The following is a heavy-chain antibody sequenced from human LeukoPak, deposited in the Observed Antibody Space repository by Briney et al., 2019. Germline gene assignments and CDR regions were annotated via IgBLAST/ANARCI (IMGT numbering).Heavy chain of an antibody. CDR1: GYTFTSYA. Sequence: ASVKVSCKASGYTFTSYAMNWVRQAPGQGLEWMGWINTNTGNPTYAQGFTGRFVFSLDTSVSTAYLQISSLKAEDTAVYYCARTNRFGEFYYFDYWGQGTLVTVSS. V-gene: IGHV7-4-1*02. CDR3: ARTNRFGEFYYFDY. J-gene: IGHJ4*02. D-gene: IGHD3-10*01. CDR2: INTNTGNP.